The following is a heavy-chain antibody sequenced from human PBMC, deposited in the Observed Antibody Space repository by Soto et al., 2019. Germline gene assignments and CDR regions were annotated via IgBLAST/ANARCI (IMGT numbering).Heavy chain of an antibody. CDR1: GFTFSSYG. Sequence: QVQLVESGGGVVQPGRSLRLSCAASGFTFSSYGMHWVRQAPGKGLEWVAVISYDGSNKYYADSVKGRFTISRDNSKNTLYLQMNSLRSEDTAVYYCAKDRPYYYGSGSYYKSARYYYYGMDVCGQGTTVTVSS. D-gene: IGHD3-10*01. V-gene: IGHV3-30*18. CDR2: ISYDGSNK. CDR3: AKDRPYYYGSGSYYKSARYYYYGMDV. J-gene: IGHJ6*02.